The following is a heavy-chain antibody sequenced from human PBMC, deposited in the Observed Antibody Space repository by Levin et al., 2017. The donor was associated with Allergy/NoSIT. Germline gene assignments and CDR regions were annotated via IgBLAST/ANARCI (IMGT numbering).Heavy chain of an antibody. CDR3: AGIEAAGLHRRGFDP. D-gene: IGHD6-13*01. Sequence: GASVKVSCKASGYTFTGYYMHWVRQAPGQGLEWMGWINPNSVGTNYAQKFQGRVTMTRDTSISTAYIELSRLRSVDTAVYYCAGIEAAGLHRRGFDPWGQGTLVTVSS. J-gene: IGHJ5*02. CDR2: INPNSVGT. CDR1: GYTFTGYY. V-gene: IGHV1-2*02.